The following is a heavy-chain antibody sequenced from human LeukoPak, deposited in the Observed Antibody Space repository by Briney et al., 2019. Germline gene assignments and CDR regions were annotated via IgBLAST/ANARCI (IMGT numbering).Heavy chain of an antibody. Sequence: PSETLSLTCTVSGDSINSYYWSWIRQPPGKGLEWIGNIHYRGNTNYNPSLKSRVTISVDTSKNQFSLKLSSVTAADTAVYYCARAPKGPNYYEVLTFDYWGQGTLVTVSS. CDR1: GDSINSYY. CDR2: IHYRGNT. CDR3: ARAPKGPNYYEVLTFDY. V-gene: IGHV4-59*08. J-gene: IGHJ4*02. D-gene: IGHD3-22*01.